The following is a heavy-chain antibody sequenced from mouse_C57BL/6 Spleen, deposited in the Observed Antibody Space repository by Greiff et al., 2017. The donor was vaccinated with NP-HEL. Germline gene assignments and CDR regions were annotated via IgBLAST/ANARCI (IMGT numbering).Heavy chain of an antibody. CDR2: IDPETGGT. J-gene: IGHJ2*01. CDR3: TRSGSSYILFDY. V-gene: IGHV1-15*01. D-gene: IGHD1-1*01. Sequence: VQLQQSGAELVRPGASVTLSCKASGYTFTDYEMHWVKQTPVHGLEWIGAIDPETGGTAYNQKFKGKAILTADKSSSTAYMELRSLTSEDSAVYYCTRSGSSYILFDYWGQGTTLTVSS. CDR1: GYTFTDYE.